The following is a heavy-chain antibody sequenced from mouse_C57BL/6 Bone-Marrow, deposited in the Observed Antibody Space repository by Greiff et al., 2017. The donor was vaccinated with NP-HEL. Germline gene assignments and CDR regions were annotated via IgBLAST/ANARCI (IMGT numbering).Heavy chain of an antibody. V-gene: IGHV1-50*01. CDR1: GYTFTSYW. J-gene: IGHJ4*01. CDR2: IDPSDSYT. CDR3: AGIMDY. Sequence: VQLQQSGAELVKPGASVKLSCKASGYTFTSYWMQWVKQRPGQGLEWIGEIDPSDSYTNYNQKFKGKATLTVDTSSSTAYMQLSSLTSEDSAVYYCAGIMDYWGQGTSVTVSS.